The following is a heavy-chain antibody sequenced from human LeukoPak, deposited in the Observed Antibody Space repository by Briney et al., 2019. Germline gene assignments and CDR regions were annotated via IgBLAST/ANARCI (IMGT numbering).Heavy chain of an antibody. J-gene: IGHJ4*02. CDR2: ISYDGSNK. CDR1: GFTFSSSG. Sequence: GRSLRLSCAASGFTFSSSGMHWVRQAPGKGLEWVAVISYDGSNKYYADSVKGRFTFSRDNSKNTLYLQMNSLRAEDTAVYYCAREGPRGNSQFDYWGQGTLVTVSS. V-gene: IGHV3-30*03. D-gene: IGHD2/OR15-2a*01. CDR3: AREGPRGNSQFDY.